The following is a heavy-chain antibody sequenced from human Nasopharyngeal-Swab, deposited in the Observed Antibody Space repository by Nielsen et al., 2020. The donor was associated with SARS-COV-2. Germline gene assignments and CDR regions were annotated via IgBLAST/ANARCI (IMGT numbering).Heavy chain of an antibody. CDR1: GFTFISYR. Sequence: SLKLSCAASGFTFISYRLHWVRQAPGKGLEWVAFIWYDGVKKYYADSVGCRFTISRDNSKNTVFLQMNNLRVEDTAMYYCARDSNYYGSGGDAFNLWGQGTLVTVSS. V-gene: IGHV3-33*01. CDR3: ARDSNYYGSGGDAFNL. CDR2: IWYDGVKK. D-gene: IGHD3-10*01. J-gene: IGHJ3*01.